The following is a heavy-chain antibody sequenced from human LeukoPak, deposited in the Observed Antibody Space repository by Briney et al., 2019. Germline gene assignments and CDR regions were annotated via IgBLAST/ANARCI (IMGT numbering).Heavy chain of an antibody. J-gene: IGHJ4*02. Sequence: PGGSLRLSCAASGFTFRSYGMHWVRQAPGKGLEWVAVISYDGSNKYYVDSVKGRFTISRDSSKNTLYLQMNSLRAEDTAVYYCAKESKETTRYYFDSWGQGTLATVSS. CDR2: ISYDGSNK. V-gene: IGHV3-30*18. D-gene: IGHD4-11*01. CDR3: AKESKETTRYYFDS. CDR1: GFTFRSYG.